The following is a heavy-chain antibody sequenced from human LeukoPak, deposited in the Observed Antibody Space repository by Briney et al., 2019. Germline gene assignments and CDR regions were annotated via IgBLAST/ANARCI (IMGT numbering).Heavy chain of an antibody. CDR3: ARAAGGTPRDY. CDR1: GFTFSSYS. V-gene: IGHV3-21*01. D-gene: IGHD1-26*01. Sequence: GGSLRLSCAASGFTFSSYSMNWVRQAPGTGLEWVPSISSTSSSITYADSVKGRFTISRDNAKNSLYLQMNSLRDDDTAVYYCARAAGGTPRDYWGQGTLVTVSS. J-gene: IGHJ4*02. CDR2: ISSTSSSI.